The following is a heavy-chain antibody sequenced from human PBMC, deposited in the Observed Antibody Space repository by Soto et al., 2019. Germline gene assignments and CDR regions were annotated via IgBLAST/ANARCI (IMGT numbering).Heavy chain of an antibody. CDR2: ISAHNANT. J-gene: IGHJ4*02. CDR1: GYTFTNYG. Sequence: GASVKVSCKASGYTFTNYGFSWVRQAPGQGLEWMGWISAHNANTNYAQKLQGRVTMTTDTSTSTAYMELRSLRSDDTAVYYCARGTPCSGSSCYVGELDYWGQGTLVTVSS. D-gene: IGHD2-2*01. V-gene: IGHV1-18*01. CDR3: ARGTPCSGSSCYVGELDY.